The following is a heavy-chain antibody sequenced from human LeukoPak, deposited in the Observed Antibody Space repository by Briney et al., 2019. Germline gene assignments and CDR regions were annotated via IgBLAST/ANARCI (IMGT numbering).Heavy chain of an antibody. CDR3: AKLDRDIVVVPAVIYFDY. CDR2: ISGSGDSA. CDR1: GFNFSRYA. V-gene: IGHV3-23*01. J-gene: IGHJ4*02. D-gene: IGHD2-2*01. Sequence: GGSLRLSCAASGFNFSRYAMSWVRQAPGKGLEWVSGISGSGDSAYYADSVKGRFTIFRDNSKNTLYLQVNRLRAEDTAVYYCAKLDRDIVVVPAVIYFDYWGQGTLVTVSS.